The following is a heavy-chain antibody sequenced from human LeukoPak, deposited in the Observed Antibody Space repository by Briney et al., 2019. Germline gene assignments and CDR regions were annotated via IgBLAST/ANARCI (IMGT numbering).Heavy chain of an antibody. CDR3: AREGYSGSYYNVPFFDY. J-gene: IGHJ4*02. CDR1: GYTFTSHV. CDR2: INTNTGNP. V-gene: IGHV7-4-1*02. Sequence: GSVKVSCKASGYTFTSHVINWVRQAPVQGLEWMGWINTNTGNPTYAQGFKGRFVFSLATFVSTAYLHISSLKAEESAVYYCAREGYSGSYYNVPFFDYWGQGTLVTVSS. D-gene: IGHD1-26*01.